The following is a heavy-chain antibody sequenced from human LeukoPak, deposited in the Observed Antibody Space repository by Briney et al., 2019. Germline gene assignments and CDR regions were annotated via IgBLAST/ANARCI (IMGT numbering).Heavy chain of an antibody. CDR1: GFMFSDYG. V-gene: IGHV3-30*02. D-gene: IGHD1-20*01. CDR3: AKIGMTGTTL. CDR2: IRYDGSKK. J-gene: IGHJ4*02. Sequence: GGSLRLSCAASGFMFSDYGMHWVRQAPGKGLEWVAFIRYDGSKKYYADSVKGRFAISRDNSKNTLSLQMNSLRVEDTAVYYCAKIGMTGTTLWGRGTLVTVSS.